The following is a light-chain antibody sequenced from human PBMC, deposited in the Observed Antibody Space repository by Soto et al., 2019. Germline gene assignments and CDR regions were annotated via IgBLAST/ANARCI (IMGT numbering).Light chain of an antibody. J-gene: IGKJ5*01. CDR2: DAS. CDR3: QQYESLPLT. Sequence: DIQMTQSPSSLSASVGDRVTITCQASQDINKNLIWYQQKPGKAPKXLIYDASDLETGVPSRFSGSGSGTGFTLTISSLQPEDFATYYCQQYESLPLTFGQGTRLEIK. V-gene: IGKV1-33*01. CDR1: QDINKN.